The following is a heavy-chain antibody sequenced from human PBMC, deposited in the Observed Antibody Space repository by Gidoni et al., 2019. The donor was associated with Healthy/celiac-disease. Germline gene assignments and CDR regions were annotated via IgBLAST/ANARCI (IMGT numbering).Heavy chain of an antibody. CDR3: ARDQQLTVDY. J-gene: IGHJ4*02. Sequence: QVQLVESGGGVVQPGRSLRLSCAASGFTFISYAMHWVRQAPGKGLEWVAVISYDGSNKYYADSVKGRFTISRDNSKNTLYLQMNSLRAEDTAVYYCARDQQLTVDYWGQGTLVTVSS. CDR1: GFTFISYA. V-gene: IGHV3-30-3*01. CDR2: ISYDGSNK. D-gene: IGHD6-13*01.